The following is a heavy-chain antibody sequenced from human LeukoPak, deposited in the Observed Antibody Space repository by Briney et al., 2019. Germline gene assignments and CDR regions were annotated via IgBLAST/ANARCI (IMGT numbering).Heavy chain of an antibody. CDR1: GGSFSGYY. CDR2: INHSGST. Sequence: SETLSLTCAVYGGSFSGYYWSWIRQPPGKGLEWIGEINHSGSTNYNPSLKSRVTISIDTSKNQFSLKLSSVTAADTAVYYCARFGSGWWYNDYWGQGTLVTVSS. J-gene: IGHJ4*02. D-gene: IGHD6-19*01. V-gene: IGHV4-34*01. CDR3: ARFGSGWWYNDY.